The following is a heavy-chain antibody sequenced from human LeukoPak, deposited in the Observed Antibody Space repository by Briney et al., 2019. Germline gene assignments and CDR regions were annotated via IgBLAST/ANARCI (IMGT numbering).Heavy chain of an antibody. D-gene: IGHD2-2*01. J-gene: IGHJ5*02. CDR2: ISTYNGNT. CDR1: GYTFTNNG. CDR3: ARDLGYCSSISCQRNWFDP. V-gene: IGHV1-18*01. Sequence: ASVKVSCKASGYTFTNNGISWVRQAPGQGLEWMGWISTYNGNTNYAQKLQDRVTMTTDTSTSTAYMELRSLRSDDTAVHYCARDLGYCSSISCQRNWFDPWGQGTLVTVSS.